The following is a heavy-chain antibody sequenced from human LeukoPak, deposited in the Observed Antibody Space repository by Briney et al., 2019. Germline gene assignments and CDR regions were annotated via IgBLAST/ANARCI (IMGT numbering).Heavy chain of an antibody. CDR3: ARAPGRGRRFDY. V-gene: IGHV4-59*12. Sequence: PSETLSLTCTVSGGSINGYYWSWIRQPPGKGLEWIGYIYYSGSTYYNPSLKSRVTISVDTSKNQFSLKLSSVTAADTAVYYCARAPGRGRRFDYWGQGTLVTVSS. CDR1: GGSINGYY. D-gene: IGHD3-16*01. CDR2: IYYSGST. J-gene: IGHJ4*02.